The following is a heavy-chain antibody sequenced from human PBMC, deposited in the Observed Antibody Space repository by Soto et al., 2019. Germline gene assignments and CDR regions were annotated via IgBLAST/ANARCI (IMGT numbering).Heavy chain of an antibody. D-gene: IGHD5-12*01. CDR3: AKDIRDGYNDPIHYYYGMDV. J-gene: IGHJ6*02. CDR1: GFTFSSYA. V-gene: IGHV3-23*01. Sequence: EVQLLESGGGLVQPGGSLRLSCAASGFTFSSYAMSWVRQAPGKGLEWVSAISGSGGSTYYADSVKGRFTISRDNSKNTLYLQMNSLRAEDTAVYYCAKDIRDGYNDPIHYYYGMDVWGQGTTVTVSS. CDR2: ISGSGGST.